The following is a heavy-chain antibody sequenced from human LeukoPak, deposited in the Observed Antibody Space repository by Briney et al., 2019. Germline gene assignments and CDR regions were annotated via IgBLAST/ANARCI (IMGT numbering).Heavy chain of an antibody. Sequence: GGSLRLSYAASGFTFSDYYMSWIRQAPGKGLEWVSYISSSGSTIYYADSVKGRFTISRDNAKNSLYLQMNSLRAEDTAVYYCARVGDIVVVPAASFDYWGQGTLVTVSS. J-gene: IGHJ4*02. CDR2: ISSSGSTI. D-gene: IGHD2-2*01. CDR1: GFTFSDYY. CDR3: ARVGDIVVVPAASFDY. V-gene: IGHV3-11*01.